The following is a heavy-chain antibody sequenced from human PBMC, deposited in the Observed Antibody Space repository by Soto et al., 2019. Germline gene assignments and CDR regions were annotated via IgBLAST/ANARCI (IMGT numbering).Heavy chain of an antibody. J-gene: IGHJ4*02. D-gene: IGHD4-17*01. CDR3: ARGGKTVTTFDY. V-gene: IGHV4-30-2*01. CDR2: IDHNGST. Sequence: QLQLQESGSGLVKPSQTLSLTCAGSGGSISSGGYSWGWIRQPPVKGLEWIVYIDHNGSTYYNPSLKSRVTISVDRSTNQFALKLSSVTAADTAVYYCARGGKTVTTFDYWGQGTLVTVSS. CDR1: GGSISSGGYS.